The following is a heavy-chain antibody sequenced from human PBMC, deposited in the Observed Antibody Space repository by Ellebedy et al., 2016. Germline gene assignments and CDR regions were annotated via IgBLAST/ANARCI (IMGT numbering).Heavy chain of an antibody. CDR3: ARIHVVKGVDAFDI. V-gene: IGHV4-39*07. J-gene: IGHJ3*02. D-gene: IGHD3-22*01. Sequence: SETLSLTCTVSGGSISSSSDYWGWIRQPPGKGLEWIGSIYYGGTTYYNPSPKSRVTISVDTSKNQFSLNLSSVTAADTAVYYCARIHVVKGVDAFDIWGQGTMVTVSS. CDR2: IYYGGTT. CDR1: GGSISSSSDY.